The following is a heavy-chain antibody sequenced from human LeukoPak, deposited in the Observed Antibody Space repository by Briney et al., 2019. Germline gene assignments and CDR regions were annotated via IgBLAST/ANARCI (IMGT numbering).Heavy chain of an antibody. D-gene: IGHD2/OR15-2a*01. Sequence: GSSVKVSCKASGGTFSSYAISWVRQAPGQGLEWMGGIIPIFGTANYAQKFQGRVTITADESTSTAYMELSSLRSEDTAVYYCARDRTTTSISRESRSPFDPWGQGTLVTVSS. J-gene: IGHJ5*02. V-gene: IGHV1-69*01. CDR2: IIPIFGTA. CDR3: ARDRTTTSISRESRSPFDP. CDR1: GGTFSSYA.